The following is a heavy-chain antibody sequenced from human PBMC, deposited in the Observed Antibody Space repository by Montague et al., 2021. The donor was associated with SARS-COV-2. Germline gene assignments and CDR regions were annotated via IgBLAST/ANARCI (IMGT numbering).Heavy chain of an antibody. CDR2: ISGSGGST. CDR1: GFTFSSYA. V-gene: IGHV3-23*01. Sequence: FLRLSCAASGFTFSSYAMSWVRQAPGKGLEWVSAISGSGGSTYYADSVKGRFTISRDNSKNTLYLQMNSLRAEDAAVYYCAKDQFVYDFWSGYGTIVYWGQGTLVTVSS. CDR3: AKDQFVYDFWSGYGTIVY. D-gene: IGHD3-3*01. J-gene: IGHJ4*02.